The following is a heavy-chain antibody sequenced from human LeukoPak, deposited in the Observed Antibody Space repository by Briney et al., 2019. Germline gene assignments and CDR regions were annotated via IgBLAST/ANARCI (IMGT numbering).Heavy chain of an antibody. CDR3: ARVNLGYCSSTSCYGMDV. CDR1: GGTFSSYA. Sequence: SVKVSCKASGGTFSSYAISWVRQAPGQGLEWMGGIIPIFGTANYAQNFQGRVTITADESTSTAYMELSSLRSEVTAVYYCARVNLGYCSSTSCYGMDVWGQGTTVTVSS. D-gene: IGHD2-2*01. CDR2: IIPIFGTA. J-gene: IGHJ6*02. V-gene: IGHV1-69*13.